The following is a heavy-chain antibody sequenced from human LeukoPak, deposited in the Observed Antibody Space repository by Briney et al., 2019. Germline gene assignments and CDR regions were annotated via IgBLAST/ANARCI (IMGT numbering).Heavy chain of an antibody. CDR1: GGSISSYY. CDR2: IYYSGST. J-gene: IGHJ6*02. CDR3: VRAVSGSYYSDYYYGMDV. V-gene: IGHV4-59*08. D-gene: IGHD1-26*01. Sequence: SETLSLTCTVSGGSISSYYWSWIRQTPGKGLEWIGYIYYSGSTNYNPSLKSRVTISVDTSKNQFSLKLSSVTAADTAVYYCVRAVSGSYYSDYYYGMDVWGQGTTVTVSS.